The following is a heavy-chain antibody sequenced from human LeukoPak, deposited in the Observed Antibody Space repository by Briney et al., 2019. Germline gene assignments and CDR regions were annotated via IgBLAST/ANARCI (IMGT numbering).Heavy chain of an antibody. J-gene: IGHJ4*02. Sequence: PGRSLRLSCAASGFTFSSYGMHWVRQAPGKGLGWVAVISYDGSNKYYADSVKGRFTISRDNSKNTLYLQMNSLRAEDTAVYYCAKAPTPIAAATVDYWGQGTLVTVSS. CDR3: AKAPTPIAAATVDY. CDR1: GFTFSSYG. V-gene: IGHV3-30*18. D-gene: IGHD6-13*01. CDR2: ISYDGSNK.